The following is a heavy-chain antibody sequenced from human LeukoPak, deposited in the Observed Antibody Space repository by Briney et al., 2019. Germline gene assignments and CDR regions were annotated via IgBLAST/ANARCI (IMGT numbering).Heavy chain of an antibody. CDR1: GYTFTGCY. V-gene: IGHV1-2*02. CDR2: INPNSGGT. D-gene: IGHD6-19*01. Sequence: ASVKVSCEASGYTFTGCYMHWVRQAPGQGLEWMGWINPNSGGTHYAQKFQGRVTMTRDTSISTAYMELSSLRSDDTALYYCASGSSLDGSSGWPTHYYWGQGALVTVSS. CDR3: ASGSSLDGSSGWPTHYY. J-gene: IGHJ4*02.